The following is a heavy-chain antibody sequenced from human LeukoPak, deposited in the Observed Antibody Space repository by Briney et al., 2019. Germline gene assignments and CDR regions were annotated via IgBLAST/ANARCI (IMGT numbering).Heavy chain of an antibody. CDR2: IYSGGST. CDR1: GFTFSSNY. D-gene: IGHD3-16*02. V-gene: IGHV3-66*01. Sequence: GGSLRLSCAASGFTFSSNYMSWVRQAPGKGLEWVSVIYSGGSTYYADSVKGRFTISRDNSKNTLYLQMNSLRAEDTAVYYCARDRVRLGELSLDWFDPWGQGTLVTVSS. J-gene: IGHJ5*02. CDR3: ARDRVRLGELSLDWFDP.